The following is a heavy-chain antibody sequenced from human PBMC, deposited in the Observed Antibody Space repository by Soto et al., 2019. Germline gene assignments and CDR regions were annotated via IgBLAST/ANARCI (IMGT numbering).Heavy chain of an antibody. J-gene: IGHJ4*02. V-gene: IGHV3-30-3*01. CDR1: GFTFSSYA. CDR3: ARDHLAAHPDGYDDHGQDY. Sequence: QVQLVASGGGVVQPGRSLRLSCAASGFTFSSYAMHWVRQAPGKGLEWVAVISYDGSNKYYADSVKGRFTISRDNSKNTLYLQMNSLRAEDTAVYYCARDHLAAHPDGYDDHGQDYWGQGTLVTVSS. D-gene: IGHD5-12*01. CDR2: ISYDGSNK.